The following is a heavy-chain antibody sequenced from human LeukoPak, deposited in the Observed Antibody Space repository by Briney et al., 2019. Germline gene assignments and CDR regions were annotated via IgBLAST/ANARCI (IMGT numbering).Heavy chain of an antibody. J-gene: IGHJ4*02. CDR3: AKIAARDTGEGC. CDR1: GYTFTSNH. V-gene: IGHV1-46*01. CDR2: INPSGDST. D-gene: IGHD3-16*01. Sequence: GASVKVSCKASGYTFTSNHIHWVRQAPGQGLEWMGVINPSGDSTSYAPNFQGRVTVTRDTSTSTVYMELSSLRSEDTAIYYCAKIAARDTGEGCWGQGTLVTVSS.